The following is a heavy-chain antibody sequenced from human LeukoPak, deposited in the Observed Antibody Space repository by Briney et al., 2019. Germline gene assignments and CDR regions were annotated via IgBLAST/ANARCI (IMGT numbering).Heavy chain of an antibody. CDR3: ARLRGSSLDY. D-gene: IGHD1-26*01. Sequence: GESLQISCKGSGYSFTNYWIGWVRQMPGKGLEWMGVIYPGDSDTRYSPSFQGQVTISADKSITTAYLQWSSLKASDTAMYYCARLRGSSLDYWGQGTLVTVSS. CDR1: GYSFTNYW. J-gene: IGHJ4*02. CDR2: IYPGDSDT. V-gene: IGHV5-51*01.